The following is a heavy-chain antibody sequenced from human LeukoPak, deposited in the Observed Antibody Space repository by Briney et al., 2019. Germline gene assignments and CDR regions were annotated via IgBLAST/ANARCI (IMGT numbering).Heavy chain of an antibody. D-gene: IGHD3-10*01. J-gene: IGHJ4*02. V-gene: IGHV3-73*01. Sequence: GGSLRLSCAASGFTFSGSAMHWVRQASGKGLEWVGRIRSKANSYATAYAASAKGRFTISRDDSKNTAYLQMNSLKTEDTAVYYCTAGYGSGSYNWGQGTLVTVSS. CDR1: GFTFSGSA. CDR3: TAGYGSGSYN. CDR2: IRSKANSYAT.